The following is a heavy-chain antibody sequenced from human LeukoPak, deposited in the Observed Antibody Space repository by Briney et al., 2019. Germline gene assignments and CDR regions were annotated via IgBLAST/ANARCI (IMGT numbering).Heavy chain of an antibody. CDR1: GGSISSYYW. CDR3: AHRVATVTTTYWYFDL. CDR2: IYWNDDK. Sequence: TLSLTCTVSGGSISSYYWSWIRQPPGKALEWLALIYWNDDKRYSPSLKSRLTITKDTSKNQVVLTMTNMDPVDTATYYCAHRVATVTTTYWYFDLWGRGTLVTVSS. D-gene: IGHD4-17*01. V-gene: IGHV2-5*01. J-gene: IGHJ2*01.